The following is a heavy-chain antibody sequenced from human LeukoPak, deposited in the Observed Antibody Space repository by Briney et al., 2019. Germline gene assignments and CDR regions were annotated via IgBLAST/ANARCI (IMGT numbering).Heavy chain of an antibody. D-gene: IGHD6-19*01. V-gene: IGHV3-64D*06. J-gene: IGHJ4*02. CDR1: GFTFSSYA. Sequence: PGGSLRLSCSASGFTFSSYAMHWVRQAPGKGLEYVSGFSTNGVSTYYADSVKGRFTVSRDNSKNTLYLQMSSLRVEDTAVYYCARGWYNSGYYCDYWGQGTLVTVSS. CDR3: ARGWYNSGYYCDY. CDR2: FSTNGVST.